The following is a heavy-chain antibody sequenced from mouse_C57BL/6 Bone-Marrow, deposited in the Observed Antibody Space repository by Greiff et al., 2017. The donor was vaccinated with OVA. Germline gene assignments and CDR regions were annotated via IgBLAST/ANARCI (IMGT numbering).Heavy chain of an antibody. CDR2: IDPETGGT. V-gene: IGHV1-15*01. CDR1: GYTFTDYE. J-gene: IGHJ4*01. Sequence: VQLQESGAELVRPGASVTLSCKASGYTFTDYEMHWVKQTPVHGLEWIGAIDPETGGTAYNQKFKGKAILTADKSSSTAYMELRSLTSEDSAVYHCTRWALHAMDYWGQGTSVTVSS. D-gene: IGHD1-1*01. CDR3: TRWALHAMDY.